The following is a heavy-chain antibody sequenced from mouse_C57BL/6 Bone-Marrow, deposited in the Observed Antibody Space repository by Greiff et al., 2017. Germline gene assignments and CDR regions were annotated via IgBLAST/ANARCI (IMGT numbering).Heavy chain of an antibody. D-gene: IGHD1-1*01. CDR2: IYPGSGNT. CDR3: ARRGITTVSPLDY. CDR1: GYTFTDYY. V-gene: IGHV1-76*01. J-gene: IGHJ2*01. Sequence: VQLQQSGAELVRPGASVKLSCKASGYTFTDYYINWVKQRPGQGLEWIARIYPGSGNTYYNEKFKGKATLTAEKSSSTAYMQLSSLTSEDSAVYFCARRGITTVSPLDYWGQGTTLTVSS.